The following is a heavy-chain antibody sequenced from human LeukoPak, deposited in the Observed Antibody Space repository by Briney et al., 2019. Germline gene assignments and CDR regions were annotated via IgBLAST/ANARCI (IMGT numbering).Heavy chain of an antibody. Sequence: AGGSLRLSCAASGFTFSSYELNWVRQAPGKGLEWVSYISGSSTSIYYADSVKGRFTISRDNAKNSLYLQMNSLRAEDTAVYYCAREGYYGSGSYYYWGQGTLVTVSS. CDR1: GFTFSSYE. CDR3: AREGYYGSGSYYY. J-gene: IGHJ4*02. D-gene: IGHD3-10*01. V-gene: IGHV3-48*03. CDR2: ISGSSTSI.